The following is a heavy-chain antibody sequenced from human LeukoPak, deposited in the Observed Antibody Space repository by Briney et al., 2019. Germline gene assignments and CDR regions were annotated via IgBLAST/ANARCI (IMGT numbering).Heavy chain of an antibody. J-gene: IGHJ4*02. Sequence: PGGSLRLSCAASGFTFSAYSMNWVRQAPGNGLEWVSDLSTSSSTIYYADSVKGRFTISRDNAKNSLYLQMNSLRAEDTAVYYCARDPHCSSTSCYGGYYFDYWGQGTLVTVSS. CDR2: LSTSSSTI. V-gene: IGHV3-48*04. D-gene: IGHD2-2*01. CDR1: GFTFSAYS. CDR3: ARDPHCSSTSCYGGYYFDY.